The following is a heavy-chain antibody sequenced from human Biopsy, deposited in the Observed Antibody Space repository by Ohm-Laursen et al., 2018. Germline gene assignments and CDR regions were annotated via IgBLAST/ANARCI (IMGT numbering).Heavy chain of an antibody. J-gene: IGHJ6*02. CDR3: ARTPILIVSAGLVYRHRRHLQGMDV. CDR2: VDWVDYK. CDR1: GFSLSARGMC. Sequence: PTQTLTLTRSFSGFSLSARGMCVSWIRQAPGKALEWLARVDWVDYKDYSASLQTKLSTSKDTSNDQVVLTVNNVDPADTATYYCARTPILIVSAGLVYRHRRHLQGMDVWGQGIAVTVS. V-gene: IGHV2-70*11. D-gene: IGHD6-13*01.